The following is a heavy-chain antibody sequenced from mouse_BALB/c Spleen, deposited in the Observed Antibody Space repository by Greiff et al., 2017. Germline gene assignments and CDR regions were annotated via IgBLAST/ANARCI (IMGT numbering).Heavy chain of an antibody. CDR1: GYTFTSYW. Sequence: VKLMESGAELAKPGASVKMSCKASGYTFTSYWMHWVKQRPGQGLEWIGYINPSTGYTEYNQKFKDKATLTADKSSSTAYMQLSSLTSEDSAVYYWARGSDGDSTDYWGQGTTLTVSS. D-gene: IGHD2-13*01. CDR3: ARGSDGDSTDY. CDR2: INPSTGYT. V-gene: IGHV1-7*01. J-gene: IGHJ2*01.